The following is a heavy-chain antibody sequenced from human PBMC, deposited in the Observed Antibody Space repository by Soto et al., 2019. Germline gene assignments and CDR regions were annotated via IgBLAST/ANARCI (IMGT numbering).Heavy chain of an antibody. J-gene: IGHJ4*02. V-gene: IGHV3-48*04. CDR2: ISSSSSTI. CDR3: TKGSIPAVGRVFFES. Sequence: GGSLRLSCAASGFTFSSYSMNWVRQAPGKGLEWVSYISSSSSTIYYADSVKGRFTISRDSSKNSVDLQMNSLRVEDTAVYFCTKGSIPAVGRVFFESWGQGTLVTVSS. D-gene: IGHD6-13*01. CDR1: GFTFSSYS.